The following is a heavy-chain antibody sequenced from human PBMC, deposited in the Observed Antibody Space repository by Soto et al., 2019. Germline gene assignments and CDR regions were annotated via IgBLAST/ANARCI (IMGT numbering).Heavy chain of an antibody. J-gene: IGHJ5*02. D-gene: IGHD4-17*01. CDR3: ARDQTTGDWFDA. Sequence: GSLRLSCGASGFDFNNYWMHWVRQDPGKGLVWVSRINGDGSDTKYADSVKGRFTISKDNAKKTVYLQMNSLRAEDTAVYYCARDQTTGDWFDAWGQGTLVTVSS. V-gene: IGHV3-74*03. CDR1: GFDFNNYW. CDR2: INGDGSDT.